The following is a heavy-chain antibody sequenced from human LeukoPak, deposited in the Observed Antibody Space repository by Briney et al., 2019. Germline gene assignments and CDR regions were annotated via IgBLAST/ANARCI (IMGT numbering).Heavy chain of an antibody. CDR3: ARDGRLYYYDSSGTDY. CDR1: GFTFSSHG. CDR2: ISYDENNK. D-gene: IGHD3-22*01. V-gene: IGHV3-30*03. J-gene: IGHJ4*02. Sequence: GGSLRLSCAASGFTFSSHGMHWVRQAPGKGLEWVAVISYDENNKYYADSVKGRFTISRDTSKHTLYLQMNSLRAEDTAMYYCARDGRLYYYDSSGTDYWGQGTLVTVSS.